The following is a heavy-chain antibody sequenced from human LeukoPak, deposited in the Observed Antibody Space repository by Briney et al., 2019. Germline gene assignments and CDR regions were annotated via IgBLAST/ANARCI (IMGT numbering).Heavy chain of an antibody. CDR2: ISGLGGST. V-gene: IGHV3-23*01. Sequence: GGSLRLSCAASGFTFSNYAVSWVRQAPGKGLEWVSVISGLGGSTYYADSVKGRFAISRDNSKSTLWLQMNSLRADDTAIYYCARDVEARISAAGTFDYWGQGSLVTVSS. CDR3: ARDVEARISAAGTFDY. CDR1: GFTFSNYA. J-gene: IGHJ4*02. D-gene: IGHD6-13*01.